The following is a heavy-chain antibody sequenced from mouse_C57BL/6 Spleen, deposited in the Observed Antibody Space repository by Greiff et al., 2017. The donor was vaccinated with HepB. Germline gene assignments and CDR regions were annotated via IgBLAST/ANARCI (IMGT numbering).Heavy chain of an antibody. D-gene: IGHD2-2*01. CDR3: ARGGYDGFGYAMDY. Sequence: QVQLQQSGAELARPGASVKMSCKASGYTFTSYTMHWVKQRPGQGLEWIGYINPSSGYTKYNQKFKDKATLTADKSSSTAYMQLSSLTSEDSAVYYCARGGYDGFGYAMDYWGQGTSVTVSS. CDR1: GYTFTSYT. V-gene: IGHV1-4*01. CDR2: INPSSGYT. J-gene: IGHJ4*01.